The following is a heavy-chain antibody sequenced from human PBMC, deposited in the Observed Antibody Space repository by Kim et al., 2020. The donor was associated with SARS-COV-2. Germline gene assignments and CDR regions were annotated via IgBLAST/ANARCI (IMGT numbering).Heavy chain of an antibody. V-gene: IGHV1-69*13. Sequence: SVKVSCKASGGTFSSYAISWVRQAPGQGLEWMGGIIPIFGTANYAQKFQGRVTITADESTSTAYMELSSLRSEDTAVYYCARGDCSGGSCDWFDPWGQGTLVTVSS. CDR3: ARGDCSGGSCDWFDP. D-gene: IGHD2-15*01. CDR1: GGTFSSYA. CDR2: IIPIFGTA. J-gene: IGHJ5*02.